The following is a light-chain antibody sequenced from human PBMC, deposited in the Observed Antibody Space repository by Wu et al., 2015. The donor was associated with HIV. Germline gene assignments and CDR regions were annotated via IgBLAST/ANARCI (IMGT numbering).Light chain of an antibody. CDR3: QQYDSSVT. J-gene: IGKJ4*01. CDR2: GAS. V-gene: IGKV3-20*01. Sequence: EIVLTQSPGTLSLSPGERATLSCRASQTVSSRYLAWYQQKPGQAPRLLIYGASSRATDIPDRFRGSESGADFTLTISRLEPEDFAVYFCQQYDSSVTFGGGTKVEIK. CDR1: QTVSSRY.